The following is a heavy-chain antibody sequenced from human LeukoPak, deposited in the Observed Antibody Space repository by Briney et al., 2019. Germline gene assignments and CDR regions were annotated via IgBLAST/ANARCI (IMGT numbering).Heavy chain of an antibody. D-gene: IGHD1-26*01. CDR3: ARQHDEYSGSYYGAFDI. Sequence: PGGSLRLSCAASGFTFDDYGMSWVRQAPGKGLEWVSGINWNGGSTGYADSVKGRFTISRDNAKNSLYLQMNSLRAEDTALYYCARQHDEYSGSYYGAFDIWGQGTMVTVSS. CDR2: INWNGGST. CDR1: GFTFDDYG. V-gene: IGHV3-20*04. J-gene: IGHJ3*02.